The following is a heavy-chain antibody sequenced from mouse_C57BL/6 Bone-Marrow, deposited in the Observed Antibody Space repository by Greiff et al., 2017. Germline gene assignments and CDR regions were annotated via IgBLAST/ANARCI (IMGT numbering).Heavy chain of an antibody. CDR3: ARTGTLFAY. V-gene: IGHV1-50*01. Sequence: QVQLQQPGAELVKPGASVKLSCKASGYTFTSYWMQWVKQRPGQGLEWIGEIDPSDSYTNYNQKFKGKATLTVDTSSSTAYMQLSSLTSEDSAVYDCARTGTLFAYWGQGTRVTVSA. CDR2: IDPSDSYT. J-gene: IGHJ3*01. CDR1: GYTFTSYW. D-gene: IGHD4-1*01.